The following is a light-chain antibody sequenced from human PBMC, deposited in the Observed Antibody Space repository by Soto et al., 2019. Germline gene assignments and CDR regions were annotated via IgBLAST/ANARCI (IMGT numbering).Light chain of an antibody. CDR2: DNT. CDR3: AKWDISLSGGGV. J-gene: IGLJ1*01. CDR1: NSNIGNNY. Sequence: QSVLTQPPSVSAAPGQKVTISCSGSNSNIGNNYVSWYQQLPGTAPKLLIDDNTKRPSGIPDRFSGSKSGASATLDITGLQAGDEVDYYWAKWDISLSGGGVFGTGTKVTVL. V-gene: IGLV1-51*01.